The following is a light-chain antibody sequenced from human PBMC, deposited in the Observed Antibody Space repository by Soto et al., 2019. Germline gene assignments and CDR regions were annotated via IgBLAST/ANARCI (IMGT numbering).Light chain of an antibody. V-gene: IGKV1-39*01. CDR1: QSIRKS. J-gene: IGKJ1*01. Sequence: DIQMTQSPSYLSASVGDXVXXTCQASQSIRKSLNWYQKKKGKANTLLIHDQSTLQSGVQSRPSGSGYRTDLTLTISSLQTEDFETYYCQQSYSNPRTFGQGTKVDIK. CDR3: QQSYSNPRT. CDR2: DQS.